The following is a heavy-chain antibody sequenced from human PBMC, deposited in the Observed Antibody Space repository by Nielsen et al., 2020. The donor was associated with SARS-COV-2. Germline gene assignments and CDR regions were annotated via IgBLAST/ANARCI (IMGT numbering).Heavy chain of an antibody. CDR3: ARAKFYDSGVDP. CDR1: GFTFSASW. CDR2: IRPDGTGA. V-gene: IGHV3-7*01. D-gene: IGHD5/OR15-5a*01. Sequence: GGSLRLSCAASGFTFSASWMAWVRQAPGKGLEWLSNIRPDGTGANYVDSVKGRFTISRDNAKNTLYLQMNSLRAEDTAVYYCARAKFYDSGVDPWGQGTLVTVSS. J-gene: IGHJ5*02.